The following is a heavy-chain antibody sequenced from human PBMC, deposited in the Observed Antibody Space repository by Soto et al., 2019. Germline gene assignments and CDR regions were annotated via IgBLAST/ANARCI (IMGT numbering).Heavy chain of an antibody. CDR3: ARDGRYCSGGSCYSNYYYYMDV. CDR2: ISAYNGNT. Sequence: ASVKVSCKASGYTFTSYGISWVRQAPGQGLEWMGWISAYNGNTNYAQKLQGRVTMTTDTSTSTAYMELRSLRSDDTAVYYCARDGRYCSGGSCYSNYYYYMDVWGKGTTVTAP. J-gene: IGHJ6*03. V-gene: IGHV1-18*01. CDR1: GYTFTSYG. D-gene: IGHD2-15*01.